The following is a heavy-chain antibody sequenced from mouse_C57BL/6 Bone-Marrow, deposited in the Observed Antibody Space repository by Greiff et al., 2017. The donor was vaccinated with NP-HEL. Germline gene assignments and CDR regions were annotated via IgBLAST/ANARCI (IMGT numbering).Heavy chain of an antibody. CDR3: ARWGEMVTPAWFAY. CDR1: GYAFTNYL. D-gene: IGHD2-2*01. J-gene: IGHJ3*01. Sequence: QVQLQQSGAELVRPGTSVKVSCKASGYAFTNYLIEWVKQRPGQGLEWIGVINPGSGGTNYNEKFKGKATLTADKSSSTAYMQLSSLTSEDSAVYFCARWGEMVTPAWFAYWGQGTLVTVSA. V-gene: IGHV1-54*01. CDR2: INPGSGGT.